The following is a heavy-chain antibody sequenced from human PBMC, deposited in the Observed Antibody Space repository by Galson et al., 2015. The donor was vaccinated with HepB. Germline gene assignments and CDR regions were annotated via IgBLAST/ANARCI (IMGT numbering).Heavy chain of an antibody. CDR2: INHSGST. CDR3: ARGRGSR. J-gene: IGHJ4*02. CDR1: GGSFSGYY. V-gene: IGHV4-34*01. Sequence: TLSLTCAVYGGSFSGYYWSWIRQPPGKGLEWIGEINHSGSTNYNPSLKSRVTISVDTSKNQFSLKLSSVTAADTAVYYCARGRGSRWGQGTLVTVSS. D-gene: IGHD6-13*01.